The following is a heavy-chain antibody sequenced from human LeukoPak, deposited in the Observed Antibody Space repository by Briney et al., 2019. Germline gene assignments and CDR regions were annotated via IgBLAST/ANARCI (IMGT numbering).Heavy chain of an antibody. CDR2: IKSKTDGGTT. V-gene: IGHV3-15*01. Sequence: GGSLRLSCAASGFTFSSYAMSWVRQAPGQGLEWVGCIKSKTDGGTTDYAAPVKGRFTISRDDSKNTMYLQMNSLKTEDTAVYYCTTGGIAAAALLDYWGQGTLVTVSS. J-gene: IGHJ4*02. CDR3: TTGGIAAAALLDY. D-gene: IGHD6-13*01. CDR1: GFTFSSYA.